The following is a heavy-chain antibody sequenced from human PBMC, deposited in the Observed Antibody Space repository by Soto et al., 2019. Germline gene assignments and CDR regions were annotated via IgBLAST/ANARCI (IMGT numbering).Heavy chain of an antibody. CDR2: IYYSGST. CDR1: GGSISSYY. J-gene: IGHJ6*03. Sequence: SETLSLTCTVSGGSISSYYWSWIRQPPGKGLEWIGYIYYSGSTNYNPSLKSRVTISVDTSKNQFSLKLSSVTAADTAVYYCARLSHYYYYMDVWGKGTTVTVSS. CDR3: ARLSHYYYYMDV. V-gene: IGHV4-59*08.